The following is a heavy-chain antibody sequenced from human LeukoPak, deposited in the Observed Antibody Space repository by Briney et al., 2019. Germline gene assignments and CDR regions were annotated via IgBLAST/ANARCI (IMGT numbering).Heavy chain of an antibody. V-gene: IGHV3-49*04. Sequence: GGSLRLSCTASGFTFGDYVMSWVRQAPGKGLEWVGFIRSKAYGGTTEYAASVKGRFTISRDDSKSIAYLQMNSLKTEDTAVYYCTRDAGFLEWLLIDYWGQGTLVTISS. J-gene: IGHJ4*02. CDR2: IRSKAYGGTT. CDR3: TRDAGFLEWLLIDY. D-gene: IGHD3-3*01. CDR1: GFTFGDYV.